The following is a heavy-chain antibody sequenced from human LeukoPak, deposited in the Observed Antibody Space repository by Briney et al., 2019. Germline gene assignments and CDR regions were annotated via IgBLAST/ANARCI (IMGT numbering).Heavy chain of an antibody. Sequence: ASVKVSCKASGGTFSSYAISWVRQAPGQGLEWMGRIIPILGIANYAQKFQGRVTMTRDTSTSTVYMELSSLRSEDTAVYYCARDSLPNDSSGYSPFDYWGQGTLVTVSS. D-gene: IGHD3-22*01. CDR3: ARDSLPNDSSGYSPFDY. J-gene: IGHJ4*02. CDR2: IIPILGIA. V-gene: IGHV1-69*04. CDR1: GGTFSSYA.